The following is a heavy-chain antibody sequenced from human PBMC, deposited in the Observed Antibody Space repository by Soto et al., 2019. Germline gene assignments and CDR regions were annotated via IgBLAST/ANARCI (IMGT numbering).Heavy chain of an antibody. D-gene: IGHD4-17*01. J-gene: IGHJ6*02. CDR2: ISCVGNKK. Sequence: QVQLAESGGGVVQPGRSLRLSCGASGFTLSSYVMHWVRQAPGKGLEWVAVISCVGNKKFYADSVKGRFTISRDNSKHTLYLQMNSLRAEDTALYYCARDPGDYTGMGYGMDVWGQGTTVTVSS. V-gene: IGHV3-30-3*01. CDR1: GFTLSSYV. CDR3: ARDPGDYTGMGYGMDV.